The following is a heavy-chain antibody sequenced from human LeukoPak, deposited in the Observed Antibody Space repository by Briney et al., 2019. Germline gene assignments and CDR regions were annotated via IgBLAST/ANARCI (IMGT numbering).Heavy chain of an antibody. CDR1: GFTFSDYY. D-gene: IGHD1-26*01. J-gene: IGHJ4*02. Sequence: GGSLRLSCAASGFTFSDYYMSWIRQAPGKGLEWISYISSSGSTIYYADSAKGRFTISRDNAKNSLFLQMNSLRAEDTAVYYCARGGGSYRYYFDYWGQGTLVTVSS. V-gene: IGHV3-11*01. CDR3: ARGGGSYRYYFDY. CDR2: ISSSGSTI.